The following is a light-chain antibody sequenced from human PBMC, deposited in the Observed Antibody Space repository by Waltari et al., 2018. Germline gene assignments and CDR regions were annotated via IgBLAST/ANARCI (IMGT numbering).Light chain of an antibody. Sequence: QSLLQSNGYNYLDLYVQKPGQSPQLLSDLGSNRASGVPDRFSGSGSGTFFTLKISRVEAEDVGVYYCSQTLQTPFTFGPGTKVDIK. J-gene: IGKJ3*01. CDR1: QSLLQSNGYNY. CDR3: SQTLQTPFT. V-gene: IGKV2-28*01. CDR2: LGS.